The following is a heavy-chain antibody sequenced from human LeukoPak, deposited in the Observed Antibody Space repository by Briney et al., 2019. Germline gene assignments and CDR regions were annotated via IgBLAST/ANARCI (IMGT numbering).Heavy chain of an antibody. D-gene: IGHD6-19*01. V-gene: IGHV1-18*01. CDR2: ISAYNGNT. J-gene: IGHJ5*02. CDR3: ATTGYSSGWDQNWFDP. CDR1: GYTFTSYG. Sequence: ASVKASCKASGYTFTSYGISWVRQAPGQGLEWMGWISAYNGNTNYAQKLQGRVTMTTDTSTSTAYMELRSLRSDDTAVYYCATTGYSSGWDQNWFDPWGQGTLVTVSS.